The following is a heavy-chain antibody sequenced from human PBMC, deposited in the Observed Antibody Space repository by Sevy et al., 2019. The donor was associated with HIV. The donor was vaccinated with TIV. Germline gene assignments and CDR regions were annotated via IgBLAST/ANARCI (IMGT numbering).Heavy chain of an antibody. J-gene: IGHJ6*02. CDR3: AREYCSGGSCYSAGYYYYYGMDV. Sequence: GSLRLSCAASGFTFSSYWMHWVRQAPGKGLVWVSRINSDGSSTSYADSVKGRFTISRDNAKNTLYLQMNSLRAEVTAVYYCAREYCSGGSCYSAGYYYYYGMDVWGQGTTVTVSS. CDR2: INSDGSST. V-gene: IGHV3-74*01. D-gene: IGHD2-15*01. CDR1: GFTFSSYW.